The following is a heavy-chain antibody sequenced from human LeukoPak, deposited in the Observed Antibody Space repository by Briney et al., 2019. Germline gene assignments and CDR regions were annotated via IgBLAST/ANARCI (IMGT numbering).Heavy chain of an antibody. CDR3: ARGQKSADIVVVPAAIPDTDY. V-gene: IGHV4-34*01. D-gene: IGHD2-2*02. CDR2: INHSGST. J-gene: IGHJ4*02. Sequence: SETLSLTCAVYGGSFSGYYWSWIRQPPGKGLEWIGEINHSGSTNYNPSLKSRVTISVDTSKNQFSLKLSSVTAADTAVYYCARGQKSADIVVVPAAIPDTDYWGQGTLVTVSS. CDR1: GGSFSGYY.